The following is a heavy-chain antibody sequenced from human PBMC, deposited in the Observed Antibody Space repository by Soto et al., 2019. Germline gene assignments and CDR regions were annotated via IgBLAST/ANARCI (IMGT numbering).Heavy chain of an antibody. CDR3: ARAAPGYSYAPDY. Sequence: EVPLVESGGGLVQPGGSLRLSCAASGFTFSSYDMHWVRQATGKGLEWVSAIGTAGDTYYPGSVKGRFTISRENAKNSLYLQMNSLRAGDTAVYYCARAAPGYSYAPDYWGQGTLVTVSS. CDR1: GFTFSSYD. D-gene: IGHD5-18*01. V-gene: IGHV3-13*01. CDR2: IGTAGDT. J-gene: IGHJ4*02.